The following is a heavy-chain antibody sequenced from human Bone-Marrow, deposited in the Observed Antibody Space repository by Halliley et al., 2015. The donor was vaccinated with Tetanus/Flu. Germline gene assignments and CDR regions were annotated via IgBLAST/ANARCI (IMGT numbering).Heavy chain of an antibody. CDR3: ARSGFTYDFDY. Sequence: LEGVSFISSSSSYPDYADSVRGRFSISRDNAKNSLYLQMNSLRAEDTAVYYCARSGFTYDFDYWGQGTLVTVSS. D-gene: IGHD5-18*01. V-gene: IGHV3-11*03. CDR2: ISSSSSYP. J-gene: IGHJ4*02.